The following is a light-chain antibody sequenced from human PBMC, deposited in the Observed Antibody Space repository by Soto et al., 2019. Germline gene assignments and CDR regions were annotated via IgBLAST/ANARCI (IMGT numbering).Light chain of an antibody. Sequence: EIVLTQSPGTLSLSPGERATLSCRASQSVSNNYLARYQQKPGQAPRLFIYGASNRATGIPDRFSGSGSGTDFTLTISRLEPEGFAVYYCQQYGSSGTFGQGTKVEIK. CDR1: QSVSNNY. CDR2: GAS. V-gene: IGKV3-20*01. J-gene: IGKJ1*01. CDR3: QQYGSSGT.